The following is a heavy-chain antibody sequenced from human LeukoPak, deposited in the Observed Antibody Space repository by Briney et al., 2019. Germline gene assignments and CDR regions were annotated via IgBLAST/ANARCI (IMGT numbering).Heavy chain of an antibody. D-gene: IGHD4-17*01. CDR1: GGSFSGYY. V-gene: IGHV4-34*01. J-gene: IGHJ4*02. CDR3: ASGRYGSFDY. Sequence: PSETLSLTCAVYGGSFSGYYWSWIRQPPGKGLEWIGEINHSGSTNYNPSLKSRVTISVDTSKNQFSLKLSSVTAADTAAYYCASGRYGSFDYWGQGTLVTVSS. CDR2: INHSGST.